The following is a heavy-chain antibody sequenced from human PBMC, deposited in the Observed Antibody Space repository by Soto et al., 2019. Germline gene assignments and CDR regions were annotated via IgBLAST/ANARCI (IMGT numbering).Heavy chain of an antibody. D-gene: IGHD4-17*01. J-gene: IGHJ5*02. CDR2: ISGSGGST. CDR3: AKDLLTVTTSESFDP. V-gene: IGHV3-23*01. Sequence: GGSLGLACAASGLTFSSYAMSGVRKAQGKGLEWVSAISGSGGSTYYADSVKGRFTISRDNSKNTLYLQMNSLRAEDTAVYYCAKDLLTVTTSESFDPWGQGTLVTVSS. CDR1: GLTFSSYA.